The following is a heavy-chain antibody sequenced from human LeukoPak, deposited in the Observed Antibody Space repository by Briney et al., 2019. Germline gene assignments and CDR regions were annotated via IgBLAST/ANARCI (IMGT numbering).Heavy chain of an antibody. CDR1: GFTFGDYA. CDR3: AKIPGDGYNSGFDY. Sequence: GRSLSLSCAASGFTFGDYAMHWVRQAPGKGLEWVSGISWNSGSIGYADSVKGRFTISRDNAKNSLYLQINSLRAEDTALYCCAKIPGDGYNSGFDYWGQGTLVTVSS. V-gene: IGHV3-9*01. CDR2: ISWNSGSI. J-gene: IGHJ4*02. D-gene: IGHD5-24*01.